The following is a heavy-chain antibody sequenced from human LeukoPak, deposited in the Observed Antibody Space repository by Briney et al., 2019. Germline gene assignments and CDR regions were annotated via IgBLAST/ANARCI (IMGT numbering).Heavy chain of an antibody. D-gene: IGHD2-2*01. CDR3: ARDLFFCRRTSCYELGWFDP. CDR1: GGSISSTAYY. V-gene: IGHV4-39*07. CDR2: IYYSGST. J-gene: IGHJ5*02. Sequence: PSETLSLTCTVSGGSISSTAYYWGWIRQPPGKGLEWIGNIYYSGSTYYNPSLKSRVTISVDTSKNQFSLKLSSVTAADTAVYYFARDLFFCRRTSCYELGWFDPWGQGTLVTVYS.